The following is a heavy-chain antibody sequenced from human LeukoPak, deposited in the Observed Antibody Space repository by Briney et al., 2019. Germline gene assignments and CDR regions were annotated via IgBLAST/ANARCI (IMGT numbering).Heavy chain of an antibody. CDR1: GGSFSGYY. CDR3: ARDGIVGTTLFDWYFDL. CDR2: INHSGST. V-gene: IGHV4-34*01. J-gene: IGHJ2*01. D-gene: IGHD1-26*01. Sequence: SETLSLTCAVYGGSFSGYYWSWIRQPPGKGLEWIGEINHSGSTNYNPSLKSRVTISVDTSKNQFSLNLTSVTAADTAVYYCARDGIVGTTLFDWYFDLWGRGTLVTVSS.